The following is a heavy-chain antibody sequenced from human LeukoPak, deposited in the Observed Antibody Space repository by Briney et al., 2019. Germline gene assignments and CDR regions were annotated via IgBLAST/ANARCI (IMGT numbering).Heavy chain of an antibody. D-gene: IGHD3-3*01. V-gene: IGHV4-34*01. J-gene: IGHJ4*02. Sequence: SETLSLTCAVYGGSFSGYYWSWIRQPPGKGLEWIGEINHSGSTNYNPSLKSRVTISVDTSKNQFSLKLSSVTAADTAVYYCARGVDFWSGFDYWGQGTLVTVSS. CDR3: ARGVDFWSGFDY. CDR1: GGSFSGYY. CDR2: INHSGST.